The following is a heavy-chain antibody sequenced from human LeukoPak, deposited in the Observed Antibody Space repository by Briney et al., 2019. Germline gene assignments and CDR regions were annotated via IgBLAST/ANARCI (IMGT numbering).Heavy chain of an antibody. CDR2: IYYSGST. CDR1: GGSISSYY. CDR3: ARDLRWGYNWFDP. D-gene: IGHD4-23*01. Sequence: SETLSLTCTVSGGSISSYYWSWIRQPPGKGLEWIGYIYYSGSTNYNPSLKSRVTIPVDTSKNQFSLKLSSVTAADTAVYYCARDLRWGYNWFDPWGQGTLVTVSS. V-gene: IGHV4-59*01. J-gene: IGHJ5*02.